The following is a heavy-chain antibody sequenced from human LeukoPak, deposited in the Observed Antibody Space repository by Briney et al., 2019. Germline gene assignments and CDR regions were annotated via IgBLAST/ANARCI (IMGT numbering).Heavy chain of an antibody. CDR2: ISAYNGNT. CDR3: ARDQALHRGGSSSWWHYYYYYGMDV. V-gene: IGHV1-18*01. Sequence: ASVKVSCTASGYTFTSYGISWVRQAPGQGLEWMGWISAYNGNTNYAQKLQGRVTMTTDASTSTAYMELRSLRSDDTAVYYCARDQALHRGGSSSWWHYYYYYGMDVWGQGTTVTVSS. CDR1: GYTFTSYG. D-gene: IGHD6-13*01. J-gene: IGHJ6*02.